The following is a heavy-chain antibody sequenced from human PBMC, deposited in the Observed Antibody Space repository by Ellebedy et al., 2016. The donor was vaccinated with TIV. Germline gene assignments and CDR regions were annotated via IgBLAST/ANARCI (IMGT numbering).Heavy chain of an antibody. J-gene: IGHJ4*02. Sequence: MPSETLSLTCTVSGGSISSSSYYWGWIRQPPGKGLEWIGSIYYSGSTSYNPSLKSRVTIYVDTSKNQFSLQLRSVTAADTAVYYCARQGHSSGWYVGEYYFDYWGQGTLVTVSS. D-gene: IGHD6-19*01. CDR3: ARQGHSSGWYVGEYYFDY. CDR1: GGSISSSSYY. CDR2: IYYSGST. V-gene: IGHV4-39*01.